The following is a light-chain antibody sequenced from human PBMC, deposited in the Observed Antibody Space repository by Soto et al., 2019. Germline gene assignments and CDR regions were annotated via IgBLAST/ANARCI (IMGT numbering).Light chain of an antibody. CDR2: EVS. J-gene: IGLJ1*01. Sequence: QSVLTQPRSASASPGQSVTISCTLSSSDVGRKEYDSWYQQHPGKAPKIVIYEVSERPAGVSDRFSGSKSGNTASLTISELQAEDDADYSCCTFAGSYTDVFGGGTKVTVL. CDR3: CTFAGSYTDV. CDR1: SSDVGRKEY. V-gene: IGLV2-11*01.